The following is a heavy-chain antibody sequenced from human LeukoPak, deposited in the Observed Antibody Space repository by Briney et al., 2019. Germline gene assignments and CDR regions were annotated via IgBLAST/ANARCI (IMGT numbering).Heavy chain of an antibody. J-gene: IGHJ4*02. CDR2: IRSKADTYAT. D-gene: IGHD6-19*01. V-gene: IGHV3-73*01. Sequence: GGSLRLSCAASGFTFSDSAIQWVRQATGKGLEWVGRIRSKADTYATTYAGSLKGRFHISRDDSRNRAYLQMSSLRTEDTAVYYCTREYSSGWPFDFWGQGTLVTVSS. CDR3: TREYSSGWPFDF. CDR1: GFTFSDSA.